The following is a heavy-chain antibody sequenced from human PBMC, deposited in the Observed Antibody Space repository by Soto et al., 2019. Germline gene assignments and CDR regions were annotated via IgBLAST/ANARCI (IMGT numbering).Heavy chain of an antibody. V-gene: IGHV4-38-2*02. D-gene: IGHD6-13*01. CDR3: ARRIAAAGTSSYFDY. CDR1: GYSISSGYY. Sequence: SETLSLTCTVSGYSISSGYYWGWIRQPPGKGLEWIGSIYHSGITYYNPSLKSRVTISVDTSKNQFSLKLSSVTAADTAVYYCARRIAAAGTSSYFDYWGQGTLVTVSS. J-gene: IGHJ4*02. CDR2: IYHSGIT.